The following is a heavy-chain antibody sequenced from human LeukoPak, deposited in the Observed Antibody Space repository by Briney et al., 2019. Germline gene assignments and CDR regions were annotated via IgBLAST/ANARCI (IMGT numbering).Heavy chain of an antibody. CDR2: ISSSSSTI. J-gene: IGHJ4*02. V-gene: IGHV3-48*01. D-gene: IGHD2/OR15-2a*01. Sequence: GGSLRLSCAASGFTFSSYAMSWVRQAPGKGLEWVSYISSSSSTIYYADSVKGRFTISRDNAKNSLYLQMNSLRAEDTAVYYCARDAFGPDYWGQGTLVTVSS. CDR3: ARDAFGPDY. CDR1: GFTFSSYA.